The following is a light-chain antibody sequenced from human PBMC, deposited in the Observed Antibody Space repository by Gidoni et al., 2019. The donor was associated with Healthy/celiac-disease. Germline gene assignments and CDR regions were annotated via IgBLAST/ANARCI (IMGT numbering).Light chain of an antibody. J-gene: IGKJ1*01. CDR1: QRVSSSY. V-gene: IGKV3-20*01. CDR3: QQYGSSSTWT. CDR2: GAS. Sequence: IVLTHSPGTLSLSPGERATLSCRASQRVSSSYLAWYQQKPGQAPRLLIYGASSRATGIPDRFSGSGSGTDFTLTISRLEPEDFAVYYCQQYGSSSTWTFGQGTKVEIK.